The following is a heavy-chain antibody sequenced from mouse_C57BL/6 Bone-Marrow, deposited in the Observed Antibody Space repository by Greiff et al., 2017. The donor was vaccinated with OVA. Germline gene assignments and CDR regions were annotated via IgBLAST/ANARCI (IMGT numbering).Heavy chain of an antibody. CDR2: ISYSGST. J-gene: IGHJ2*01. V-gene: IGHV3-1*01. D-gene: IGHD1-1*01. Sequence: EVKLVESGPGMVKPSQSLSLTCTVTGYSITSGYVRLWIRHFPGNKLEWMGYISYSGSTNYNPYLKSRISITHDTSTNHFFLKMNSVTTEDTATYYCARELRFYYFDYWGQGTTLTVSS. CDR1: GYSITSGYV. CDR3: ARELRFYYFDY.